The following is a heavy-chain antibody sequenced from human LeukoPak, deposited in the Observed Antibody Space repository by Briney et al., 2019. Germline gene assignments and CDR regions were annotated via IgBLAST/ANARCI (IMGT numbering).Heavy chain of an antibody. V-gene: IGHV3-30*18. CDR3: AKAGPSDTSLVKADC. CDR2: VSYDGSNI. Sequence: GGSLRLSCAASGFIFSTYDMHWVRQAPGKGLEWVAVVSYDGSNIYHAASVQGRFTISRDNSKNRLFLQMSSLRAEDTAVYYCAKAGPSDTSLVKADCWGQGTLVTVSS. CDR1: GFIFSTYD. D-gene: IGHD5-18*01. J-gene: IGHJ4*02.